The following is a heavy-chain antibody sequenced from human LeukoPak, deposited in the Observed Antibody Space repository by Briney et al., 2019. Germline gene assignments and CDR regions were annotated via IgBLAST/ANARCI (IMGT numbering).Heavy chain of an antibody. Sequence: LETLSLTCTVSGGPVRVYYWSWIRQPPGKGLEWIGNIYYSGSTNYNPSLKSRVTISVDTSKNQFSLKLSSVTAADTAVYLCARHGAKVGPYYFDSWGQGTLATVSS. CDR3: ARHGAKVGPYYFDS. CDR2: IYYSGST. V-gene: IGHV4-59*08. CDR1: GGPVRVYY. D-gene: IGHD1-26*01. J-gene: IGHJ4*02.